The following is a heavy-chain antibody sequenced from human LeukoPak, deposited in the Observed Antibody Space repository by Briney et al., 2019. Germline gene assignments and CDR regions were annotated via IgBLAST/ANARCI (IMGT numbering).Heavy chain of an antibody. D-gene: IGHD5-18*01. CDR1: GFTLSSYS. Sequence: KAGGSLRLSCAASGFTLSSYSMNWVRQAPGKGLEWVSSISSSSSYIYYADSVKGRFAISRDNAKNSLYLQMNSLRAEDTAVYYCARRAGYSYGFDYWGQGTLVTVSS. CDR2: ISSSSSYI. CDR3: ARRAGYSYGFDY. V-gene: IGHV3-21*01. J-gene: IGHJ4*02.